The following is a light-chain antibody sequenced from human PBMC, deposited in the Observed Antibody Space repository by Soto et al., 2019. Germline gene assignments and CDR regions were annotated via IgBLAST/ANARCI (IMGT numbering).Light chain of an antibody. J-gene: IGKJ1*01. CDR1: QSVGSL. CDR3: LQRMNWPWT. V-gene: IGKV3-11*01. Sequence: IVLTQSPAILSLSPGERVTLSCRASQSVGSLLAWYQQKPGQAPRLLIYDTSNRATGIPPRFSGSGSGTDFTLTISSLEPEDFAGYYCLQRMNWPWTFGQGTKVEIK. CDR2: DTS.